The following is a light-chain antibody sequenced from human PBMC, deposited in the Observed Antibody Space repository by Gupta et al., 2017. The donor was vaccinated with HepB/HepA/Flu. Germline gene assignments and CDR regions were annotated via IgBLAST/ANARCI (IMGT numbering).Light chain of an antibody. CDR2: LNSDGSH. CDR3: QTWGTGIDVV. CDR1: TGHSSYA. V-gene: IGLV4-69*01. Sequence: QLVLTQSPSASPSLGASVKLTCTLSTGHSSYAIAWHQQQPEKGPRYLMKLNSDGSHSKGDGIPDRFSGSSSGAERYLTISSLQSEDEAEYYCQTWGTGIDVVFGGGTKLTVL. J-gene: IGLJ2*01.